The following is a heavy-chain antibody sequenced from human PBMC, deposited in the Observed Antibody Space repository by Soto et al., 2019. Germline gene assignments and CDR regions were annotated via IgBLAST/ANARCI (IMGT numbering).Heavy chain of an antibody. V-gene: IGHV3-33*01. CDR1: GFTFSSYG. J-gene: IGHJ4*02. CDR3: ARVLPRSSGWYAGY. CDR2: IWYDGSNK. D-gene: IGHD6-19*01. Sequence: QVQLVESGGGVVQPGRSLSLSCEASGFTFSSYGMHWVRQAPGKGLEWVAVIWYDGSNKYYADSVKGRFTISRDNSKNTLYLQMNSLRAEDTAVYYCARVLPRSSGWYAGYWGQGTLVTVSS.